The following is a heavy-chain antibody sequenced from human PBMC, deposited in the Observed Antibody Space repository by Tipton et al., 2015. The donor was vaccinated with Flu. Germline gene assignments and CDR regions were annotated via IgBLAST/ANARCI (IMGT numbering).Heavy chain of an antibody. J-gene: IGHJ5*01. CDR1: GGSISSSSHY. CDR3: AKVLFGWVES. D-gene: IGHD3-16*01. V-gene: IGHV4-39*07. CDR2: IYYTGYP. Sequence: TLSLTCTVPGGSISSSSHYWGWIRQAPGRGLEWVGSIYYTGYPYDNSSLKSRLAMSIDTSKKQFSLRLSSVTAADTAVYYCAKVLFGWVESWAQGTLVTFSS.